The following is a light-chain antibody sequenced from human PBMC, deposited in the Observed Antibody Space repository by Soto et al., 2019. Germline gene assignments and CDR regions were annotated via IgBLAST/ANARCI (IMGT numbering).Light chain of an antibody. V-gene: IGKV3-20*01. CDR3: QRNGGSPPWK. CDR1: QILSSNY. J-gene: IGKJ1*01. Sequence: EIVLTQSPGTLSLSPGEGATLSCRASQILSSNYSAWYQQKPGPTPMLLIYAASSRATGIPDRCSGSGSGTDVTLTISRREAEDFAVYYCQRNGGSPPWKFGQGTKVDIK. CDR2: AAS.